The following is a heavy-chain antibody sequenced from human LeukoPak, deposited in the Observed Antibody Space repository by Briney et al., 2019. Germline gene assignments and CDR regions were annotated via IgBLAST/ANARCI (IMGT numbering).Heavy chain of an antibody. CDR2: IYSGGST. J-gene: IGHJ6*04. Sequence: GGSLRLSCAASGFTVSSNYMSWVRQAPGKGLEWVSVIYSGGSTCYADSVKGRFTISRDNSKNTLYLQMNSLRAEDTAVYYCAELGITMIGGVWGNGTTVTISS. CDR1: GFTVSSNY. CDR3: AELGITMIGGV. V-gene: IGHV3-66*01. D-gene: IGHD3-10*02.